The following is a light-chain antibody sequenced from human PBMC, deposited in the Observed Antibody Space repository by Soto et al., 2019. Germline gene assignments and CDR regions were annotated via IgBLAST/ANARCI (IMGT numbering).Light chain of an antibody. CDR3: SSYTSSSSYV. J-gene: IGLJ1*01. Sequence: QSVLTPPASFSCSPGQSITISCPGTSSDVGGYNYVSRYQQHPGKAPKLMIYEVSNRPSGVSNRFSGSKSGNTASLTISGLQAEDEADYYCSSYTSSSSYVFGTGTKVTVL. CDR2: EVS. CDR1: SSDVGGYNY. V-gene: IGLV2-14*01.